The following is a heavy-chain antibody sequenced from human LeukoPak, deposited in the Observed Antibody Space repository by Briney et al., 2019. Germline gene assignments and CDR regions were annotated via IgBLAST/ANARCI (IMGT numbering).Heavy chain of an antibody. CDR3: AIGYCGGGSCYFVPSFDY. V-gene: IGHV3-64*01. CDR2: ISSNGGST. Sequence: PGGSLRLSCAASGFTFSSYAMHWVRQAPGKGLEYVSAISSNGGSTYYANSVKGRFTISRDNSKNTPYLQMGSLRAEDMAVYYCAIGYCGGGSCYFVPSFDYWGQGTLVTVSS. J-gene: IGHJ4*02. CDR1: GFTFSSYA. D-gene: IGHD2-15*01.